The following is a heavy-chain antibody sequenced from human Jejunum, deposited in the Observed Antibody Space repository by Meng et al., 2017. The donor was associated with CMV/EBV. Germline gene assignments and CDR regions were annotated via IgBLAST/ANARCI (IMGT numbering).Heavy chain of an antibody. CDR3: ARADCSSTSCYKSAFDI. D-gene: IGHD2-2*02. CDR2: IYSGGST. J-gene: IGHJ3*02. V-gene: IGHV3-53*01. CDR1: FPVSSNY. Sequence: FPVSSNYMSWVRQAPGKGLEWVSVIYSGGSTYYADSVKGRFTISRDNSKNTLYLQMNSLRAEDTAVYYCARADCSSTSCYKSAFDIWGQGTMVTVSS.